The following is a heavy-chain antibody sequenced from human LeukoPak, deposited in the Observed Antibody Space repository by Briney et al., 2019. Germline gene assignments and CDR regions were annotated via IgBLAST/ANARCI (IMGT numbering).Heavy chain of an antibody. V-gene: IGHV3-23*01. CDR1: GFTFSSYA. D-gene: IGHD3-10*01. J-gene: IGHJ5*02. Sequence: PGGSLRLSCAASGFTFSSYAMSWVRQAPGKGLEGVSAISGSGGSTYYADSVQGRFTISRDNSKNTLYLQMNSLRAEDTAVYYCATDVLLWWFDPWGQGTLVTVSS. CDR3: ATDVLLWWFDP. CDR2: ISGSGGST.